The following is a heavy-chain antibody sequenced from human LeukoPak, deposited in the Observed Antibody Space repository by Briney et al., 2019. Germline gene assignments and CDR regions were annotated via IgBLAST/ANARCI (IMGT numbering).Heavy chain of an antibody. J-gene: IGHJ6*03. CDR3: ARSPYMDV. CDR2: IYYSGST. Sequence: NPSETLSLTCAVSGGSFSGYYWSWIRQPPGKGLEWIGYIYYSGSTNYNPSLKSRVTISVDTSKNKFSLKLSSVTAADTAVYYCARSPYMDVWGKGTTVTVSS. V-gene: IGHV4-59*01. CDR1: GGSFSGYY.